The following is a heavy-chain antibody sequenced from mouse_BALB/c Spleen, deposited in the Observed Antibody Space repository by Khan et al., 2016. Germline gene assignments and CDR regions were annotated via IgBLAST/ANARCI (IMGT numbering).Heavy chain of an antibody. V-gene: IGHV1S81*02. CDR1: GYTFTSYY. J-gene: IGHJ2*01. Sequence: QVQLQQSGAELVKPGASVKLSCKASGYTFTSYYMYWVKQRPGQGLEWIGEINPSNGGTNFNEKFKSKATLTVDKSSSTAYMQLSSLTSEDSAVYYCTRLGNYFDYWGQGTTLTVSS. CDR3: TRLGNYFDY. CDR2: INPSNGGT.